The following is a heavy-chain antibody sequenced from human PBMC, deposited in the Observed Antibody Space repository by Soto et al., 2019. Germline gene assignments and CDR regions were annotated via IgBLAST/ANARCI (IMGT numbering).Heavy chain of an antibody. CDR3: ARQESDFTRVDY. Sequence: SETLSLTCTVSGGSISSYYLSWIRQPPGKGLEWIGYIYYSGSTNYNPSLKSRVTISVDTSKNQFSLKLSSVTAADTAVYYCARQESDFTRVDYWGQGTLVTVSS. CDR1: GGSISSYY. J-gene: IGHJ4*02. CDR2: IYYSGST. V-gene: IGHV4-59*08.